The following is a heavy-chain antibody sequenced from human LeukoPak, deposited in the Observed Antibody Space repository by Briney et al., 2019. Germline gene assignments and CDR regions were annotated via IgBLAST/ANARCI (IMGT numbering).Heavy chain of an antibody. CDR2: INHSGST. J-gene: IGHJ6*03. D-gene: IGHD2-15*01. CDR3: ARQSPYCSGGSCFYMDV. CDR1: GGSFSGYY. V-gene: IGHV4-34*01. Sequence: SETLSLTCAVYGGSFSGYYWSWIRQPPGKGLEGIGEINHSGSTNYNPSLKSGVTISVDTSKNQFSLKLSSVTAADTAVYYCARQSPYCSGGSCFYMDVWGKGTTVTISS.